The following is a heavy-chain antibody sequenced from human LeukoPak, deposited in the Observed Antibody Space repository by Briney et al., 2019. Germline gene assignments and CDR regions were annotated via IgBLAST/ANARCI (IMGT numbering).Heavy chain of an antibody. J-gene: IGHJ4*02. CDR3: ARLGAAGTSIDY. V-gene: IGHV3-21*01. CDR1: GFTFSSYT. CDR2: ISSSSYI. D-gene: IGHD6-19*01. Sequence: PGGSLRLSCAASGFTFSSYTMHWVRQAPGKGLEWVSSISSSSYIYYADSVKGRFTTSRDDAKNSLFLQMNSLRAEDTAVYFCARLGAAGTSIDYWGQGTLVTVSS.